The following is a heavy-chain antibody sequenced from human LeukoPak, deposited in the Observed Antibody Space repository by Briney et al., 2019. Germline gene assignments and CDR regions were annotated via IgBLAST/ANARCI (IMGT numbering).Heavy chain of an antibody. V-gene: IGHV3-23*01. CDR2: ISGSGGRT. CDR3: AKDSYFDY. Sequence: GGSLRLSCAASGFTFSNAWMSWVRQAPGKGLEWVSAISGSGGRTYYADSVKGRFTISRDNSRNTVYLQINSLRAEDTAVYYCAKDSYFDYWGQGTLVTVSS. CDR1: GFTFSNAW. J-gene: IGHJ4*02.